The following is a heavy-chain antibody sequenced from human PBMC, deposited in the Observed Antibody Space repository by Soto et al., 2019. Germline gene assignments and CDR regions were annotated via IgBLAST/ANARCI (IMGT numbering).Heavy chain of an antibody. J-gene: IGHJ4*02. CDR2: ISSSSSYI. D-gene: IGHD2-15*01. V-gene: IGHV3-21*01. CDR1: GFTFSSYS. CDR3: ARRHPTAYCSGGSCYN. Sequence: EVQLVESGGGLVKPGGSLRLSCAASGFTFSSYSMNWVRLAPGKGLEWVSSISSSSSYIYYADSVKGRFTISRDNAKNSLYLQMNSLRAEDTAVYYCARRHPTAYCSGGSCYNWGQGTLVTVSS.